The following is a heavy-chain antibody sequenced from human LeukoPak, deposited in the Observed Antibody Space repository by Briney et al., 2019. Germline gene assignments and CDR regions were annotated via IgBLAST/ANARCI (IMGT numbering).Heavy chain of an antibody. CDR1: GGSISSSSYY. CDR2: IYYSGST. J-gene: IGHJ4*02. CDR3: ARTSYSSASVFDY. Sequence: PSETLSLTCTASGGSISSSSYYWGWLRQPPGKGLEWLGTIYYSGSTYYNPSLKSRVTISVDTSKNQFALKLSSVTAADTAVYYRARTSYSSASVFDYWGQGALVTVSS. V-gene: IGHV4-39*01. D-gene: IGHD6-25*01.